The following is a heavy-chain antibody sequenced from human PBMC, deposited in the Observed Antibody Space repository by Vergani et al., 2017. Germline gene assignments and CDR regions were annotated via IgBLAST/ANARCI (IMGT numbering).Heavy chain of an antibody. J-gene: IGHJ6*02. Sequence: EVQLVESGGGLVQPGGSLRLSCSASGFTFSSYAMHWVRQAPGKGLEYVSAISSNGGSTYYADSVKGRFTISRDNSKNTLYLQMSSLRAEDTAVYYCVKDGTHYDFWSGYTYSPYGMDVWGQGTTVTVSS. D-gene: IGHD3-3*01. CDR2: ISSNGGST. CDR1: GFTFSSYA. V-gene: IGHV3-64D*06. CDR3: VKDGTHYDFWSGYTYSPYGMDV.